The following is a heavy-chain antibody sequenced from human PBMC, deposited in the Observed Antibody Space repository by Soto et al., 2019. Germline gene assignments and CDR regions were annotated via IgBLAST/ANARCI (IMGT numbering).Heavy chain of an antibody. V-gene: IGHV4-31*03. CDR1: GGSISSGGYY. D-gene: IGHD2-2*01. CDR2: IYYSGST. Sequence: SETLSLTCPVSGGSISSGGYYWSWINQHPGKGLEWIGYIYYSGSTYYNPSLKSRVTISVDTSKNQFSLKLSSVTAADTAVYYCARGIMPSHYYYYYCMDVWGKGTTVTVSS. CDR3: ARGIMPSHYYYYYCMDV. J-gene: IGHJ6*03.